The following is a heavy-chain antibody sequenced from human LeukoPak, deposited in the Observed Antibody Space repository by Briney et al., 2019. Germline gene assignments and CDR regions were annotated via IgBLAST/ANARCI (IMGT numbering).Heavy chain of an antibody. CDR1: GFTFSSYE. CDR2: IKQDGSEK. CDR3: ARGYWNYVG. V-gene: IGHV3-7*01. J-gene: IGHJ4*02. D-gene: IGHD1-7*01. Sequence: TGGSLRLSCAASGFTFSSYEMNWVRQAPGKGLEWVANIKQDGSEKYYVDSVKGRFTISRDNAKNSLYLQMNSLRAEDTAVYYCARGYWNYVGWGQGTLVTVSS.